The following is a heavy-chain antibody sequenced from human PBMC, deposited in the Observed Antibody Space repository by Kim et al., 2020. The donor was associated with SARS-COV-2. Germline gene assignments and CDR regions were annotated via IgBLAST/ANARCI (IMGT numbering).Heavy chain of an antibody. Sequence: SETLSLTCTVSGGSISSGGYYWSWIRQHPGKGLEWIGYIYYSGSTYYNPSLKSRVTISVDTSKNQFSLKLSSVTAADTAVYYCARDPGRSISSSWLTEGYYYYYGMDVWGQGTTVT. CDR3: ARDPGRSISSSWLTEGYYYYYGMDV. CDR2: IYYSGST. CDR1: GGSISSGGYY. V-gene: IGHV4-31*03. J-gene: IGHJ6*02. D-gene: IGHD6-13*01.